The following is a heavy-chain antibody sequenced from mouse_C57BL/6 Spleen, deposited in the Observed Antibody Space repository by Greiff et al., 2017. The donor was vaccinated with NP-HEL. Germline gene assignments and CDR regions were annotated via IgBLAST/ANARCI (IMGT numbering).Heavy chain of an antibody. CDR1: GFTFSDYG. CDR3: ARRRDYDAMDY. Sequence: EVQVVESGGGLVKPGGSLKLSCAASGFTFSDYGMHWVRQAPEKGLEWVAYISSGSSTIYYADTVKGRFPIPRANDKNTLFLQMTSLRSEDTAMYYCARRRDYDAMDYWGQGTSVTVSS. J-gene: IGHJ4*01. CDR2: ISSGSSTI. V-gene: IGHV5-17*01.